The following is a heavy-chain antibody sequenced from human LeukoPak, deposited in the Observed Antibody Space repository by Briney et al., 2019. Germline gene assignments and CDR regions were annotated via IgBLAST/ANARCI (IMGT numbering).Heavy chain of an antibody. Sequence: PGGSLRLSCAASGFTISSNYMSWVRQAPGKGLEWISVIYTGGSTSYADSVKGRFTISRDSSTNTLFLQMNSLRAEDTAAYYCARASTLRTGDAHWGQGTLVTVSS. CDR2: IYTGGST. CDR3: ARASTLRTGDAH. CDR1: GFTISSNY. D-gene: IGHD7-27*01. V-gene: IGHV3-66*01. J-gene: IGHJ4*02.